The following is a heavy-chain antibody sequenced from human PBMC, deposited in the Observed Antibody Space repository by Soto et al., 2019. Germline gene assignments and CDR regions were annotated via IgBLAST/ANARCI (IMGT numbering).Heavy chain of an antibody. Sequence: GGSLRLSCAASGFTFSVHYMDWVRQAPGKGLEWVGRSRNKANSYTTEYAASVKGRFTIPRDDSKNSLYLQMNSLKTEDTAVYYCAAPSGPTEGNDAFDIWGQGTMVTVSS. D-gene: IGHD4-17*01. J-gene: IGHJ3*02. CDR2: SRNKANSYTT. CDR1: GFTFSVHY. V-gene: IGHV3-72*01. CDR3: AAPSGPTEGNDAFDI.